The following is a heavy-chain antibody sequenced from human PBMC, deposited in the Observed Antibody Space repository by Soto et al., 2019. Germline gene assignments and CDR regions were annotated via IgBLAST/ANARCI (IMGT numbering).Heavy chain of an antibody. CDR2: SSASGRSR. D-gene: IGHD6-19*01. J-gene: IGHJ4*02. CDR3: AKDGNWLDVYFDV. Sequence: GGSLRLSCVASGFEFSNYAMSWVRQAPGKGLEWVSISSASGRSRYHADSVKGRFTISRDNSKNTLYLHMTNLRAEDTAVYYCAKDGNWLDVYFDVWGQGTPVTVSS. CDR1: GFEFSNYA. V-gene: IGHV3-23*01.